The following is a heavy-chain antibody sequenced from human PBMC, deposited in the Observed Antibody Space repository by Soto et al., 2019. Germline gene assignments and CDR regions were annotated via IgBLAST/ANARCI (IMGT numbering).Heavy chain of an antibody. CDR3: ASKAACGGDCYAFAS. D-gene: IGHD2-21*02. V-gene: IGHV1-69*06. CDR1: GGIFSSNT. J-gene: IGHJ4*02. CDR2: IIPLFGTA. Sequence: QVYLVQSGAEVKKPGSSVKISCKASGGIFSSNTINWVRQAAGQGLEWMGGIIPLFGTANYAEKFQGSVTITSDKSTKTEYLELTSLRSEDTAVYYCASKAACGGDCYAFASWGQGTLVTVSS.